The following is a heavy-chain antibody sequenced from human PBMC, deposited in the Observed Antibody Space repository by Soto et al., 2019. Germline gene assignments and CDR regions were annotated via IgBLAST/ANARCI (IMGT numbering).Heavy chain of an antibody. J-gene: IGHJ4*02. Sequence: QVQLVESGGGVVQPGRSLRLSCAASGFTFSGYGIHWVRQAPGKGLEWVAVISYDGSNKYYADSVKGRFTITRDNSNNTLYLQMNSLGTEDAAVYYCARDWGGHYLSAYWGQGPLVIVSS. CDR1: GFTFSGYG. CDR2: ISYDGSNK. V-gene: IGHV3-30-3*01. CDR3: ARDWGGHYLSAY. D-gene: IGHD2-21*01.